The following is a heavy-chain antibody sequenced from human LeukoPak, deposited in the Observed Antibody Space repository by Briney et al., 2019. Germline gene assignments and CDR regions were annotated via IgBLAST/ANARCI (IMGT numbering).Heavy chain of an antibody. V-gene: IGHV1-69*05. J-gene: IGHJ6*03. CDR1: GGTFSSYA. CDR2: IIHILGTA. D-gene: IGHD2-2*01. Sequence: SVKVSCKASGGTFSSYAISWVRQAPGQGLEWMGGIIHILGTANYARECQGRVTITTDESTSTADMELSSLRSEDTAVYYCARSGYCSSTSCAKPYYLDVWGKGTTVTVSS. CDR3: ARSGYCSSTSCAKPYYLDV.